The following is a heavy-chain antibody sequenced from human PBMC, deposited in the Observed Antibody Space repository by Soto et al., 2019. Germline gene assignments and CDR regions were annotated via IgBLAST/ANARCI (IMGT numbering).Heavy chain of an antibody. D-gene: IGHD6-13*01. CDR2: IDPSDSYT. CDR1: GYSFTSYW. Sequence: GESLKISCKGSGYSFTSYWISWVRQMPGKGLEWMGRIDPSDSYTNYSPSFQGRVTISADKSVSTAYLQWSSLKASDTAMYYCARHLSVSRVAASLIWGQGTMVTASS. V-gene: IGHV5-10-1*01. J-gene: IGHJ3*02. CDR3: ARHLSVSRVAASLI.